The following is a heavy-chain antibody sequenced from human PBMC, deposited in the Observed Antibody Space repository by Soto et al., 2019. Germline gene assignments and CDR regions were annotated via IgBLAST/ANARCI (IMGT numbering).Heavy chain of an antibody. D-gene: IGHD3-9*01. CDR3: ATQPRRTDWGFDY. CDR2: VYPGDSET. Sequence: EVQLVQSGAEVKKPGESLKISCKASGYSFTTHWIGWVRQMPGKGLEWVGIVYPGDSETRYSPSFQGQVTISADMSISTAYLQWSNLKASDTAMYYCATQPRRTDWGFDYWGQGTLVTVSS. J-gene: IGHJ4*02. V-gene: IGHV5-51*01. CDR1: GYSFTTHW.